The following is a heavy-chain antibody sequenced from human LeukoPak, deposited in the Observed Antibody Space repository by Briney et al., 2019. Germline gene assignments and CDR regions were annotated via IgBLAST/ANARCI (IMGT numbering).Heavy chain of an antibody. CDR3: ARLNDYHHYMDV. D-gene: IGHD1-1*01. J-gene: IGHJ6*03. CDR1: GFSVSGDY. V-gene: IGHV3-53*01. CDR2: IYTGGGT. Sequence: GGSLRLSCAVSGFSVSGDYMSWVRQAPGKGLEWLSVIYTGGGTSYADSVKGRFTISRDNSKNTVSLQMHSLRAEDTAVYYCARLNDYHHYMDVWGNGTTVTVS.